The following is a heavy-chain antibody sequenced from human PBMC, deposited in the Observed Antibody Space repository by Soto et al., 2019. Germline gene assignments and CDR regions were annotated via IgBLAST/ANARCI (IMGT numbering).Heavy chain of an antibody. CDR1: GGFVTSGSYY. D-gene: IGHD1-1*01. Sequence: QVQLQPWGAGLLKPSETLSLTCAVYGGFVTSGSYYWSWIRQPPGKGLEWIGEMSHSGGTHFNPSLKSRVSISVDTAKNQCTLKMSSVTAADTALFYCARVERGTATTVVDAFDIWGPGTMVTVSS. V-gene: IGHV4-34*01. J-gene: IGHJ3*02. CDR2: MSHSGGT. CDR3: ARVERGTATTVVDAFDI.